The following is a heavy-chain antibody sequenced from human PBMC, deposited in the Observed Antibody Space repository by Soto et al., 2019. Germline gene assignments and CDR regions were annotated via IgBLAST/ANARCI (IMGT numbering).Heavy chain of an antibody. CDR1: GFTFSTYW. CDR3: TTNYYGGYDNWFDP. J-gene: IGHJ5*02. V-gene: IGHV3-49*04. CDR2: IRSKAYGGTT. D-gene: IGHD3-10*01. Sequence: GGSLRLSCAASGFTFSTYWMSWVRQAPGKGLEWVGFIRSKAYGGTTEYAASVKGRFTISRDDSKSIAYLQMNSLKTEDTAVYYCTTNYYGGYDNWFDPWGQGTLVTVSS.